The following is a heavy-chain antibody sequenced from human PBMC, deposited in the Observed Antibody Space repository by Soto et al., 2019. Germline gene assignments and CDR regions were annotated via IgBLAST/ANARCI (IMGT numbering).Heavy chain of an antibody. V-gene: IGHV4-31*03. CDR1: GGSISSGRYY. J-gene: IGHJ4*02. D-gene: IGHD3-3*01. CDR2: IYHSGNT. CDR3: SRLDQRFLEWLLPDS. Sequence: SETLSLTCTVSGGSISSGRYYWNWIRQHPGKGLEWIGYIYHSGNTYYNPSLESRSSISLDTSKNQFSLKLNSVTVADTAAYHCSRLDQRFLEWLLPDSWGQGTLVTVSS.